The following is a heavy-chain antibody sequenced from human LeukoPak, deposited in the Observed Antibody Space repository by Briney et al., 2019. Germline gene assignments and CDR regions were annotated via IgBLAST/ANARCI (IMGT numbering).Heavy chain of an antibody. J-gene: IGHJ4*02. D-gene: IGHD6-19*01. CDR2: SYSDGGT. V-gene: IGHV3-53*01. CDR1: GFTFSSYE. Sequence: PGGSLRLSCAASGFTFSSYEMNWVRQAPGKGLEWVSTSYSDGGTYYADSLKGRFTISRDASKNTLYLQMHSLRAEDTAVYYCARAEDWGAVAGAYFFDYWGQGTLVTVYS. CDR3: ARAEDWGAVAGAYFFDY.